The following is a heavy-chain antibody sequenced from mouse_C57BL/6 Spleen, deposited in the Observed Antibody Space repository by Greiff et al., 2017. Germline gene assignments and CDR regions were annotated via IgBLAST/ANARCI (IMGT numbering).Heavy chain of an antibody. CDR2: FDPEVGET. D-gene: IGHD1-1*01. J-gene: IGHJ2*01. V-gene: IGHV14-2*01. Sequence: LQQSGAELVKPGASVKLSCTASGFNIKDYYMHWVKQRTEQGLEWIGRFDPEVGETKYAPKFQGKATITADTSSNTAYLQLSSLTSEDTAVYYCARRETTVVATFDYWGQGTTLTVSS. CDR1: GFNIKDYY. CDR3: ARRETTVVATFDY.